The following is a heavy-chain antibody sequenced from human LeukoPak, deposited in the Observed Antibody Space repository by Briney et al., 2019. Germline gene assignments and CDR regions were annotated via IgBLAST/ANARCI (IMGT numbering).Heavy chain of an antibody. V-gene: IGHV4-30-2*01. CDR2: IYHSGST. D-gene: IGHD3-3*02. J-gene: IGHJ3*02. CDR1: GGSISSGGSS. Sequence: SETLSLTRVVSGGSISSGGSSWSWIRQPPGKGLEWIGYIYHSGSTYYNPSLKSRVTISVDRSKNQFSLNLSSVTAADTAVYYCARVISDSTDAFDIWGQGTMVTVSS. CDR3: ARVISDSTDAFDI.